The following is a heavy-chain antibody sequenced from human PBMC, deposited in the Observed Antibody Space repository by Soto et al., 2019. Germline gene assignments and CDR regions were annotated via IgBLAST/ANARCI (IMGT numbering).Heavy chain of an antibody. CDR3: ATRTDCSSTSCHMRYYYYMDV. CDR2: IYYSGST. D-gene: IGHD2-2*01. V-gene: IGHV4-59*01. CDR1: GGSISSYY. J-gene: IGHJ6*03. Sequence: SETLSLTCTVSGGSISSYYWSWIRQPPGKGLECIGYIYYSGSTNYNPSLKSRVTISVDTSKNQFSLKLSSVTAADTAVYYCATRTDCSSTSCHMRYYYYMDVWGKGTTVTVSS.